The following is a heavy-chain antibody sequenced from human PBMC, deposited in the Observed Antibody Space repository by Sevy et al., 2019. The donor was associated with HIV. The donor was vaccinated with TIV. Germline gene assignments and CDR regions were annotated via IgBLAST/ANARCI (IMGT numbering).Heavy chain of an antibody. V-gene: IGHV3-23*01. D-gene: IGHD6-19*01. CDR2: ISGSGVAT. CDR1: GFTFSSYA. Sequence: GGSLRLSCAASGFTFSSYAMSWVRQGLGKGLEWVSAISGSGVATYYADSVRGRFTISRDNSKNTVYLQMNTLRAEDTAVYFCAESQPGYSSGLYYFDYWGQGTLVTVSS. CDR3: AESQPGYSSGLYYFDY. J-gene: IGHJ4*02.